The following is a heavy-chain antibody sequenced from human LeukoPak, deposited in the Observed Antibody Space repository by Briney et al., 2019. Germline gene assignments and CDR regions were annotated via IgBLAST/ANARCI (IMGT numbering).Heavy chain of an antibody. CDR2: ISSSGSTI. J-gene: IGHJ3*02. D-gene: IGHD3-22*01. V-gene: IGHV3-11*04. CDR1: GFTFSDYY. Sequence: GGSLRLSCAASGFTFSDYYMSWIRQAPGKGLEWVSYISSSGSTIYYADSVEGRFTISRDNAKNSLYLQMNSLRAEDTAVYYCARDENQDSSGYYAAFDAFDIWGQGTMVTVSS. CDR3: ARDENQDSSGYYAAFDAFDI.